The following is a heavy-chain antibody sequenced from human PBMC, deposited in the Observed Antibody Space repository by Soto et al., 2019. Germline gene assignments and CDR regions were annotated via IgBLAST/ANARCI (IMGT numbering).Heavy chain of an antibody. V-gene: IGHV4-4*02. CDR1: GGSISSSNW. CDR3: ARVPPFSSSWSYYYYYYGMDV. CDR2: IYHSGST. D-gene: IGHD6-13*01. J-gene: IGHJ6*02. Sequence: PSETLSLTCAVPGGSISSSNWWSWVRQPPGKGLEWIGEIYHSGSTNYNPSLKGRVTISVDKSKNQFSLKLSSVTAADTAVYYCARVPPFSSSWSYYYYYYGMDVWGQGTTVTVSS.